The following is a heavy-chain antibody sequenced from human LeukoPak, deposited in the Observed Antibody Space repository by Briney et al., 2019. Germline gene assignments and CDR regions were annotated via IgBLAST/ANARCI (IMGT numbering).Heavy chain of an antibody. CDR2: IWYDGSNR. J-gene: IGHJ4*02. CDR3: ARDPLGVLSYFDY. D-gene: IGHD3-16*01. Sequence: PGGSRSFPLPGLGLIFSYNGMHWFRKAPGKGREGVEVIWYDGSNRYYADSLKGRFTISRGNSKNTLYLQMNSLTADDTAVYYCARDPLGVLSYFDYWGQGTLVTVSS. V-gene: IGHV3-33*01. CDR1: GLIFSYNG.